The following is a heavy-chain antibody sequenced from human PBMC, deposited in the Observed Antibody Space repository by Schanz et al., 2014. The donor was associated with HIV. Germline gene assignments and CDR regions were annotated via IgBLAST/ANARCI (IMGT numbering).Heavy chain of an antibody. CDR3: ARVFGRTYGLPDY. CDR2: ISVNGATR. Sequence: VQLVGSGGGLGKPGGALRLSCAASGFTFTDNYMSWVRQAPGKGLESLSYISVNGATREYADSVKGRFTISRDNARTSLYLQMNSLRAEDTAVYYCARVFGRTYGLPDYWGQGTLVTVSS. CDR1: GFTFTDNY. J-gene: IGHJ4*02. D-gene: IGHD3-10*01. V-gene: IGHV3-11*01.